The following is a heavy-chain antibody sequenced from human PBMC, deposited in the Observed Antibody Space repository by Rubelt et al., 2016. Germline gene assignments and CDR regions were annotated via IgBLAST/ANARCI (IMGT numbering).Heavy chain of an antibody. J-gene: IGHJ6*02. D-gene: IGHD2-2*01. CDR3: ASLRYCSSTRCHDYFYYGMDV. CDR2: ISSSSSYI. CDR1: GFTFSSYA. V-gene: IGHV3-21*01. Sequence: EVQLLESGGGLVQPGGSLRLSCAASGFTFSSYAMSWVRQAPGKGLEWVSSISSSSSYIYYADSVKGRFTISRDNAKNSLYLQMNSLRAEDTAVYYCASLRYCSSTRCHDYFYYGMDVWGQGTTVTVSS.